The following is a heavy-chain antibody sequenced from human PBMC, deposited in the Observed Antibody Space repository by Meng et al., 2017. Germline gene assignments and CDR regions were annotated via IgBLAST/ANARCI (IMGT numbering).Heavy chain of an antibody. J-gene: IGHJ4*02. CDR3: ARVAVAGHFDY. D-gene: IGHD6-19*01. Sequence: HVQLLQTGAEGQKHGSSGHATCKASGGTFSSYPSRWAGRAPGQGLAWMGRIIPILGIANYTQKFQGRVTITADKSTSTAYMELSSLRSEDTAVYYCARVAVAGHFDYWGQGTLVTVSS. CDR1: GGTFSSYP. CDR2: IIPILGIA. V-gene: IGHV1-69*04.